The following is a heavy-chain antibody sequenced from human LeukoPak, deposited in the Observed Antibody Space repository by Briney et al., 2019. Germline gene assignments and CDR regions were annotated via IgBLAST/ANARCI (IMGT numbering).Heavy chain of an antibody. V-gene: IGHV4-59*12. J-gene: IGHJ4*02. D-gene: IGHD3-9*01. Sequence: SETLSLTCTVSGGSISSYYWSWIRQPPGKGLEWIGYIYYSGSTNYNPSLKSRVTISVETSKNQFSLKLSSVTAADTAVYYCARGRYFDWLFHVRTTRAFDYWGQGTLVTVSS. CDR2: IYYSGST. CDR1: GGSISSYY. CDR3: ARGRYFDWLFHVRTTRAFDY.